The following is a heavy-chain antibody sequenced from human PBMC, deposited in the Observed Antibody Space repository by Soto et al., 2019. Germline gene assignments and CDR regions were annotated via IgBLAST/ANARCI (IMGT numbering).Heavy chain of an antibody. CDR1: GGTFSSYA. Sequence: SVKVSCKASGGTFSSYAISWVRQAPGQGLEWMGGIIPIFGTANYAQKFQGRVTITADESTSTAYMELSSLRSEDTAVYYCARDFNYDSSGYYPHRGMDVWGQGTTVTVSS. CDR2: IIPIFGTA. CDR3: ARDFNYDSSGYYPHRGMDV. D-gene: IGHD3-22*01. J-gene: IGHJ6*02. V-gene: IGHV1-69*13.